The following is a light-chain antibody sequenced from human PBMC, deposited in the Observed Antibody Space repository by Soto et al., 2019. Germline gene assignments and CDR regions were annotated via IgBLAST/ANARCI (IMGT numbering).Light chain of an antibody. J-gene: IGLJ2*01. CDR1: SSDVGGYNY. V-gene: IGLV2-14*01. Sequence: QSALTQPASVSGSPGQSITISCTGTSSDVGGYNYVSWYQQHPGKAPKLMIYNVSNRPSGVSNRFSGSKSGNTASLTISGLQAEDEGHYYCSSFTITITVLCGGGTKVTVL. CDR3: SSFTITITVL. CDR2: NVS.